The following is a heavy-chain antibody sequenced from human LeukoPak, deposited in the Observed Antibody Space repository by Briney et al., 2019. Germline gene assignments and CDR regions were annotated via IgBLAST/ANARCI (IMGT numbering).Heavy chain of an antibody. J-gene: IGHJ4*02. D-gene: IGHD2-21*02. V-gene: IGHV4-59*01. CDR1: GGSISSYY. Sequence: NPSETLSLTCTVSGGSISSYYWSWIRQPPWKGLEWIGYIYYSGSTNYNPSLKSRVTISVDTSKNQFSLKLSSVTAADTAVYYCARYVVVTAYFDYWGQGTLVTVSS. CDR2: IYYSGST. CDR3: ARYVVVTAYFDY.